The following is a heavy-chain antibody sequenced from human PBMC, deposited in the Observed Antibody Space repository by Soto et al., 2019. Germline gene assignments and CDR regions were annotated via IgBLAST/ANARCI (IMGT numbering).Heavy chain of an antibody. V-gene: IGHV3-23*01. Sequence: DVHLLESGGHLVQPGGSLRLSCAASGFTFSSYAMSWVRQAPGKWLEWVSSVSAGGDMTYYSDSVKGRFTISRDNSNNALFLQMTSLRIEDTALYYCARGDRGGSGSPASYYYSGLDVWGQGTTVTVS. CDR3: ARGDRGGSGSPASYYYSGLDV. CDR1: GFTFSSYA. D-gene: IGHD3-10*01. CDR2: VSAGGDMT. J-gene: IGHJ6*02.